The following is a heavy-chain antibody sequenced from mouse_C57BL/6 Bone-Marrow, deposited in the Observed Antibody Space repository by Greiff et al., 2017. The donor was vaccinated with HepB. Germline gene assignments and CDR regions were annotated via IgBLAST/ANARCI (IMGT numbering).Heavy chain of an antibody. J-gene: IGHJ4*01. Sequence: VQLQQSVAELVRPGASVKLSCTPSGFNIKNTYMHWVKQRPEQGLEWIGRIDPANGNTKYAPKFQGKATITADTSSNTAYLQLSSLTSEDTAIYYCARYKTAQASYYYAMDYWGQGTSVTVSS. CDR1: GFNIKNTY. D-gene: IGHD3-2*02. V-gene: IGHV14-3*01. CDR3: ARYKTAQASYYYAMDY. CDR2: IDPANGNT.